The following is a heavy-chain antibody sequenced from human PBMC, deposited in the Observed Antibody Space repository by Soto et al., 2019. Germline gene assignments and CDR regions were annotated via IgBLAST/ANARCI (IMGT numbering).Heavy chain of an antibody. CDR3: ARVPAAGRAYFDY. J-gene: IGHJ4*02. CDR1: GGSFSSGGYS. D-gene: IGHD6-13*01. V-gene: IGHV4-30-2*01. CDR2: IYPNGRT. Sequence: SETLSLTCAVSGGSFSSGGYSWSWIRQPPGKGLEWIGYIYPNGRTHYNPSLKSRVTISVDRSKNQFSLELISVTDADTAVYYCARVPAAGRAYFDYWGQGTLVTVSS.